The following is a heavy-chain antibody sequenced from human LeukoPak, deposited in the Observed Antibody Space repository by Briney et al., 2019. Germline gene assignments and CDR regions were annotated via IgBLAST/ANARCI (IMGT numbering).Heavy chain of an antibody. CDR2: IYTSGST. D-gene: IGHD6-19*01. CDR3: ARVGTGYSSGPVDY. J-gene: IGHJ4*02. Sequence: SETLSLTXTVSGGSISSYYWSWIRQPAGKGLEWIGRIYTSGSTNHNPSLKSRVTMSVDTSKNQFSLKLSSVTAADTAVYYCARVGTGYSSGPVDYWGQGTLVTVSS. CDR1: GGSISSYY. V-gene: IGHV4-4*07.